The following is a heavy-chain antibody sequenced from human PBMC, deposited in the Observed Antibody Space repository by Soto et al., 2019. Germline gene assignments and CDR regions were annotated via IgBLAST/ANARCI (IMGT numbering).Heavy chain of an antibody. V-gene: IGHV1-3*01. CDR2: INADNDNT. Sequence: GASVKVSCKASGYSFTSYVIHGVRQAPGQRLEWMGWINADNDNTRYSQTFQGRVTFLRDTSASTAYMELTRLRSEDTAVYYCARGSFGSTWYAYDYWGLGTRVTVSS. J-gene: IGHJ4*02. CDR3: ARGSFGSTWYAYDY. D-gene: IGHD6-13*01. CDR1: GYSFTSYV.